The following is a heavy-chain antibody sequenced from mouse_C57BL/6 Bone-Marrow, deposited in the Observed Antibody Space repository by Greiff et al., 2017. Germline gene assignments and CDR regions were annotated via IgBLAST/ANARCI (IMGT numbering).Heavy chain of an antibody. CDR1: GFTFSSYA. Sequence: EVKVVESGGGLVKPGGSLQLSCAASGFTFSSYAMSWVRQTPEKMLGWVATLIDGGCYTYYPDNVKGRFPISRDTAKNNLYLQMSHLKSEDTAMYYCARDEEYYYGSSYFDYWGQGTTLTVSS. CDR2: LIDGGCYT. D-gene: IGHD1-1*01. CDR3: ARDEEYYYGSSYFDY. V-gene: IGHV5-4*01. J-gene: IGHJ2*01.